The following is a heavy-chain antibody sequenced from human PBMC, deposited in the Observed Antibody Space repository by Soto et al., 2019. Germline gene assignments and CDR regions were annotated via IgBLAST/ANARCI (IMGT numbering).Heavy chain of an antibody. CDR1: GGTFTNYA. CDR2: IIPVFGTP. D-gene: IGHD2-2*01. CDR3: ARERSVGYCITTTCPKPFYYDAMDV. Sequence: QVQLVQSGAEVKKPGSSLKVSCKASGGTFTNYAFSWVRQAPGQGLEWMGGIIPVFGTPDYAQKFQGRVTITADESTRTASMELSSLRSDDTAVYYCARERSVGYCITTTCPKPFYYDAMDVWGQGTTGTGSS. V-gene: IGHV1-69*12. J-gene: IGHJ6*02.